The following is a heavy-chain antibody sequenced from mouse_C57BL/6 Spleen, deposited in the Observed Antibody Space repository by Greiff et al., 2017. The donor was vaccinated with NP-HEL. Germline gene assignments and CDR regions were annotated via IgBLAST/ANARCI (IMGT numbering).Heavy chain of an antibody. Sequence: VQLQQSGAELARPGASVKMSCKASGYTFTSYTMHWVKQRPGQGLEWIGYINPSSGYTKYNQKFKDKATLTADKSSSTAYMQLSSLTSEDSAVYYCAIQDDYFFAYWGQGTLVTVSA. CDR2: INPSSGYT. CDR1: GYTFTSYT. J-gene: IGHJ3*01. CDR3: AIQDDYFFAY. D-gene: IGHD2-4*01. V-gene: IGHV1-4*01.